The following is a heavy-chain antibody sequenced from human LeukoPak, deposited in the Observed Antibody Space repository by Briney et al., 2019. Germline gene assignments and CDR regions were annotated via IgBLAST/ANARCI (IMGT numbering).Heavy chain of an antibody. CDR1: GYTFTDYY. Sequence: ASVKVSCKVSGYTFTDYYMHWVQQAPGKGLEWMGLVDPEDGETIYAEKFQGRVTITADTSTDTAYMELSSLRSEDTAVYYCARDRGAQYSSSSVSVDYWGQGTLVTVSS. CDR2: VDPEDGET. D-gene: IGHD6-6*01. CDR3: ARDRGAQYSSSSVSVDY. J-gene: IGHJ4*02. V-gene: IGHV1-69-2*01.